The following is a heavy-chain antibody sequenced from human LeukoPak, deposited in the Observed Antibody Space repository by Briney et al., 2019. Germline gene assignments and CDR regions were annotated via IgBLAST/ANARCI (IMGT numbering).Heavy chain of an antibody. Sequence: SETLSLTCTVSGGSISSGSYYWSWIRQPAGKGLEWIGRINTSGSTNYNPSLKSRVTMSVDTSKNQFSLKLSSVTAADTAVYYCARSYYDILTGLYNWFDPWGQGTLVTVSS. CDR1: GGSISSGSYY. J-gene: IGHJ5*02. V-gene: IGHV4-61*02. CDR3: ARSYYDILTGLYNWFDP. CDR2: INTSGST. D-gene: IGHD3-9*01.